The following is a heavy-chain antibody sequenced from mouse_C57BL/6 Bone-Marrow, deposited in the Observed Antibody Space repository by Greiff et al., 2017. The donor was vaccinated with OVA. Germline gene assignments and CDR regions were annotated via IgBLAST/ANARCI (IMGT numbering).Heavy chain of an antibody. J-gene: IGHJ1*03. CDR2: IDPEDGDT. CDR1: GFNIKDYY. D-gene: IGHD1-1*01. V-gene: IGHV14-2*01. CDR3: ARRGSSYWYFDV. Sequence: EVQLQQSGAELVKPGASVKLSCTASGFNIKDYYMHWVKQRTEQGLEWIGRIDPEDGDTKYAPKFQGKATITADTSSNTAYLQLSSLTSEDTAVYYCARRGSSYWYFDVWGTGTTVTVSS.